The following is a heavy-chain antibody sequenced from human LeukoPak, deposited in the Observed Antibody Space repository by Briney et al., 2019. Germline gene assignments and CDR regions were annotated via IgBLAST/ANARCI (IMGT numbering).Heavy chain of an antibody. Sequence: ASVKVSCKASGYTFTSYGISWVRQAPGQGLEWMGWISAYNGNTNYAQKFQGRGTIPTDESTSTAYMELSSLRSEDTAVYYCARDRGYYYDSSGRDAFDIWGQGTMVTVSS. CDR3: ARDRGYYYDSSGRDAFDI. D-gene: IGHD3-22*01. CDR2: ISAYNGNT. V-gene: IGHV1-18*01. J-gene: IGHJ3*02. CDR1: GYTFTSYG.